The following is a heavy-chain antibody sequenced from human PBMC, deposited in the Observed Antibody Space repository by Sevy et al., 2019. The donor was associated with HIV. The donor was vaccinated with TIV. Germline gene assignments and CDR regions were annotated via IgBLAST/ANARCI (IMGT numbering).Heavy chain of an antibody. J-gene: IGHJ5*01. Sequence: GGSLRLSCAASGFIFSNYNMKWVRQAPGKGLEWVSSISSNSNDIYYGDSVKGRFTISRDNAKNSLYLQMNSLRAEDTAVYYCARGGCSSTRCYQVGDWFDSWGQGALVTVSS. CDR3: ARGGCSSTRCYQVGDWFDS. V-gene: IGHV3-21*01. CDR1: GFIFSNYN. CDR2: ISSNSNDI. D-gene: IGHD2-2*01.